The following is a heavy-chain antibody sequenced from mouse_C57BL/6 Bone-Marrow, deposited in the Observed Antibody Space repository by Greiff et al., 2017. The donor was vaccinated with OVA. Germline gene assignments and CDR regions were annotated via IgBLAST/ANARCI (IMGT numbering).Heavy chain of an antibody. CDR1: GYTFTSYW. CDR3: ARQGYSNFAWFAY. D-gene: IGHD2-5*01. V-gene: IGHV1-52*01. J-gene: IGHJ3*01. Sequence: VQLQQPGAELVRPGSSVKLSCKASGYTFTSYWMHWVKQRPLQGLEWIGNIDPSDSETHYNQKFKDKATLTVDKSSSTAYMQLSSLTSEDSAVYYWARQGYSNFAWFAYWGQGTLVTVSA. CDR2: IDPSDSET.